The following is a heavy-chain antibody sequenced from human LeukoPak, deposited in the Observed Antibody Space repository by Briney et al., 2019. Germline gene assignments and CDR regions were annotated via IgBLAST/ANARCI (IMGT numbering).Heavy chain of an antibody. D-gene: IGHD5-18*01. CDR3: ALYTYVYI. J-gene: IGHJ4*01. Sequence: GGSLRLSCAASGLTISNYSMHWVRQAPGKGLVWVSGINNDGSGTIYADSVKGRFTISRDNAKNTLYLQMNSLRAEDTALYYCALYTYVYIGGHGTLVTVSS. CDR1: GLTISNYS. CDR2: INNDGSGT. V-gene: IGHV3-74*01.